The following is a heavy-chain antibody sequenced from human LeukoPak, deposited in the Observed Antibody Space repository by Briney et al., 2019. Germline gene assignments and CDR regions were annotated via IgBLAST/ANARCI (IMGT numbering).Heavy chain of an antibody. Sequence: GSLSLSCAASGFPFSSFEMNWVRQAPGKGLEWVSYISSGGITMYYADSVKGRFTISRDNAQNSLYLQMNSLRAEDTAIYYCTTRHDYWGQGILVTVSS. D-gene: IGHD6-25*01. CDR2: ISSGGITM. CDR3: TTRHDY. CDR1: GFPFSSFE. J-gene: IGHJ4*02. V-gene: IGHV3-48*03.